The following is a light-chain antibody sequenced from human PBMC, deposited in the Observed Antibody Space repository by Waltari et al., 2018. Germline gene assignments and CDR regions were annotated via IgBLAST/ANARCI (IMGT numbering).Light chain of an antibody. CDR1: SSDIGRYDI. V-gene: IGLV2-23*02. Sequence: QSALTQPAAVSGSPGQSVTISCTGASSDIGRYDIVSWYQQHPGNAPKLVISDVSKRPSGVSDRFSVCKSGDTASLTISGLQFEDEADYYCCSYAGNYVWVFGGGTRLTVL. CDR2: DVS. CDR3: CSYAGNYVWV. J-gene: IGLJ3*02.